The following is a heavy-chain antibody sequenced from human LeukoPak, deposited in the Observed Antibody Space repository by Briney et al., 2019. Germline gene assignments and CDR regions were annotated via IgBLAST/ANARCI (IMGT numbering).Heavy chain of an antibody. J-gene: IGHJ3*02. Sequence: SETLSLTCTVSGGSISSSSYYWGWIRQPPGKGLEWIGSIYHSGSTYYNPSFKSRVTISVDTSKNQFSLKLSSVTAADTAVYYCARVRLPPVARYFPNSNSGSFDAFDIWGQGTMVTVSS. CDR2: IYHSGST. V-gene: IGHV4-39*07. CDR1: GGSISSSSYY. CDR3: ARVRLPPVARYFPNSNSGSFDAFDI. D-gene: IGHD2/OR15-2a*01.